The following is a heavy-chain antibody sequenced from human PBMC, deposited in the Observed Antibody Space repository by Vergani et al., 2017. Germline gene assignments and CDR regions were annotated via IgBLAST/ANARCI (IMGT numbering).Heavy chain of an antibody. CDR3: ARQNPYGSAHVDF. V-gene: IGHV4-38-2*01. Sequence: QVDLQESGPGLVKSSETLSLNCAVSGYSVGSGYYWGWIRQPPGRGLEWIGCVHRNGNTYYSSSLRSRATISRDTSKNQVSLRLTSVTAADTAVFYCARQNPYGSAHVDFWGRGVLVTVSA. D-gene: IGHD3-10*01. CDR1: GYSVGSGYY. J-gene: IGHJ4*02. CDR2: VHRNGNT.